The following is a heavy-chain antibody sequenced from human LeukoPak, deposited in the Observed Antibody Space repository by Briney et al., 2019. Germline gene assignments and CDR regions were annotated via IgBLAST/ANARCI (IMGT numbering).Heavy chain of an antibody. J-gene: IGHJ4*02. Sequence: SETLSLTCTVSGGSISSSSYYWGWIRQPPGKGLEWIGSIYYSGSTYYNPSLKSRVTISVDTSKNQFSLKLSSVTAADTAVYYRARGSIAAHFDYWGQGTLVTVSS. CDR3: ARGSIAAHFDY. CDR2: IYYSGST. CDR1: GGSISSSSYY. V-gene: IGHV4-39*07. D-gene: IGHD6-6*01.